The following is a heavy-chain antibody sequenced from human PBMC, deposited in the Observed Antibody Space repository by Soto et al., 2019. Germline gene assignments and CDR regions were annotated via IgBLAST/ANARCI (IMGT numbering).Heavy chain of an antibody. J-gene: IGHJ3*02. D-gene: IGHD3-22*01. CDR2: IYYSGST. CDR1: GGSIGSGDYY. V-gene: IGHV4-30-4*01. Sequence: PSETLSLTCTVSGGSIGSGDYYWSWIRQPPGKGLEWIGYIYYSGSTYYNPSLKSRVTISVDTSKNQFSLKLSSVTAADTAVYYCARETYYYDSSGPHDAFDIWGQGTMVS. CDR3: ARETYYYDSSGPHDAFDI.